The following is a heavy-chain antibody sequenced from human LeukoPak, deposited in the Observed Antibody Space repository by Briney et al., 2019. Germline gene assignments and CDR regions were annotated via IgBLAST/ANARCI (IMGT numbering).Heavy chain of an antibody. Sequence: GGSLRLSCAASGFTFSNAWMSWVRQAPGKGLEWVGRIKSKTDGGTTDYAAPVKGRFTISRDDSKNTLYLQMNSLKTEDTAVYYCTTDSYDSSGPYQHWGQGTLVTVSS. D-gene: IGHD3-22*01. J-gene: IGHJ1*01. CDR2: IKSKTDGGTT. CDR3: TTDSYDSSGPYQH. V-gene: IGHV3-15*01. CDR1: GFTFSNAW.